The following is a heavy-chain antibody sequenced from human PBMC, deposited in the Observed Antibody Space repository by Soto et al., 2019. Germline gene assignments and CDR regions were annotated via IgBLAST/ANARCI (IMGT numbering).Heavy chain of an antibody. V-gene: IGHV3-15*01. CDR3: TTDWAFDI. CDR1: GLTFSSAW. Sequence: QLVESGGGLVKPGGSLRLSCAASGLTFSSAWMSWVSHAPGRGLEWVGRIKSKADGGTTDYAAPVKGRFSISRDDSKNTLSLQMNSLKTEDTAVYYFTTDWAFDIWGQGTMVTVSS. CDR2: IKSKADGGTT. J-gene: IGHJ3*02.